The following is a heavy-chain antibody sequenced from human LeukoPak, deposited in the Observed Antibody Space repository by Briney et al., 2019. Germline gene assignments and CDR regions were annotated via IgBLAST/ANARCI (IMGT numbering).Heavy chain of an antibody. CDR1: GGTFSSYA. CDR2: IIPIFGTA. V-gene: IGHV1-69*05. D-gene: IGHD3-22*01. Sequence: ASVKVSCKASGGTFSSYAISWVRQAPGQGLEWMGGIIPIFGTANYAQKLQGRATMTTDTSTSTAYMELRSLRSDDTAVYYCARVEYYYDSSGYYNLYYYYMDVWGKGTTVTVSS. CDR3: ARVEYYYDSSGYYNLYYYYMDV. J-gene: IGHJ6*03.